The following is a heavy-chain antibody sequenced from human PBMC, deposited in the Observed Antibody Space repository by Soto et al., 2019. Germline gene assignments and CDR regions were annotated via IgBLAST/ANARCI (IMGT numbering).Heavy chain of an antibody. CDR1: GFTFSSYG. J-gene: IGHJ4*02. D-gene: IGHD6-6*01. CDR2: ISYDGSNK. V-gene: IGHV3-30*18. CDR3: AKSGALFEYSSSVES. Sequence: HPGGSLRLSCAASGFTFSSYGMHWVRQAPGKGLEWVAVISYDGSNKYYADSVKGRFTISRDNSKNTLYLQMNSLRAEDTAVYYCAKSGALFEYSSSVESWGQGTLVTVSS.